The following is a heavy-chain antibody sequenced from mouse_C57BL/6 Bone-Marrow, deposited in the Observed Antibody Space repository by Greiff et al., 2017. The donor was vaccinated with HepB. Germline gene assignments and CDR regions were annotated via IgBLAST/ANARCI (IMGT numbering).Heavy chain of an antibody. V-gene: IGHV1-18*01. CDR2: INPNNGGT. CDR3: ARSGEKSSGYYFDY. D-gene: IGHD3-2*02. CDR1: GYTFTDYN. J-gene: IGHJ2*01. Sequence: VQLQQSGPELVKPGASVKIPCKASGYTFTDYNMDWVKQSHGKSLEWIGDINPNNGGTIYNQKFKGKATLTVDKSSSTAYMELRSLTSEDTAVYYCARSGEKSSGYYFDYWGQGTTLTVSS.